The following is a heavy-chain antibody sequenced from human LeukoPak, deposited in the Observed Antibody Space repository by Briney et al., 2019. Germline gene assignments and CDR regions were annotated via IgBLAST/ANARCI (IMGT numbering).Heavy chain of an antibody. Sequence: KTSETLSLTCTVSGGSISSYYWSWIRQPPGKGLEWIGYIYYSGSTNYNPSLKSRVTISVDTSKNQFSLKLSSVTAADTAVYYCAGARGSGPLGYWGQGTLVTVSS. CDR3: AGARGSGPLGY. V-gene: IGHV4-59*01. CDR2: IYYSGST. J-gene: IGHJ4*02. CDR1: GGSISSYY. D-gene: IGHD6-19*01.